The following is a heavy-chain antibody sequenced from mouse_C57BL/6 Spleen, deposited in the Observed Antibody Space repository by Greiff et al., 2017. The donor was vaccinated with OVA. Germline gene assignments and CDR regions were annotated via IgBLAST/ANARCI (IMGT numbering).Heavy chain of an antibody. Sequence: EVQLQQSGPELVKPGASVKISCKASGYSFTGYYMNWVKQSPEKSLEWIGEINPSTGGTTYNQKFKAKATLTVDKSSSTAYMQLKSLTSEDSAVYYCARGEIYGYDAFDYWGQGTTLTVSS. J-gene: IGHJ2*01. D-gene: IGHD2-2*01. CDR1: GYSFTGYY. CDR3: ARGEIYGYDAFDY. V-gene: IGHV1-42*01. CDR2: INPSTGGT.